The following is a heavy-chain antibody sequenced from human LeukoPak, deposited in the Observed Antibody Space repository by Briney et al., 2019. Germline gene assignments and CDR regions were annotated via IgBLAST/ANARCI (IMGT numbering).Heavy chain of an antibody. J-gene: IGHJ4*02. D-gene: IGHD3-3*01. Sequence: SETLSLTCAVPGYSLGKNYYWGWIRQSPGKGLEWIGRIYGRASTSYNPSLMNRVTMSVDTSKNHFSLQLTSVTAADTAVYYCARYDSRGSASTKFDYWGPGIQVTVSS. V-gene: IGHV4-38-2*01. CDR2: IYGRAST. CDR1: GYSLGKNYY. CDR3: ARYDSRGSASTKFDY.